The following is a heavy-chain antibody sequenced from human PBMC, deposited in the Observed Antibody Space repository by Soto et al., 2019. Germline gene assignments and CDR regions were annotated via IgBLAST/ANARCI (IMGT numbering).Heavy chain of an antibody. CDR3: AREMNYYDTSGDSYFDY. D-gene: IGHD3-22*01. CDR2: IYYSGST. J-gene: IGHJ4*02. V-gene: IGHV4-31*03. Sequence: QVQLQESGPGLVKPSQTLSLTCTVSGGSISSGTYHWTWIRQHPEKGLVWIGYIYYSGSTYYTPSLKCRVTITVDTSKNQFSLRLSSVTAADTAVYYCAREMNYYDTSGDSYFDYWGQGTLVSVSS. CDR1: GGSISSGTYH.